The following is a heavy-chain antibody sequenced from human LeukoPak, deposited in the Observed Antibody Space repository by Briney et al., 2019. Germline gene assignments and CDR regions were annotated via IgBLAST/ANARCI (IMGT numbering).Heavy chain of an antibody. CDR2: ISSSGSTI. D-gene: IGHD3-22*01. CDR1: GFTFSDYY. J-gene: IGHJ4*02. V-gene: IGHV3-11*01. CDR3: AKEVGYDSSGYDDF. Sequence: KAGGSLRLSCAASGFTFSDYYMSWIRQAPGKGLEWVSYISSSGSTIYYADSVKGRFTISRDNAKNSLYLQMNSLRAEDTALYYCAKEVGYDSSGYDDFWGQGTLVTVSS.